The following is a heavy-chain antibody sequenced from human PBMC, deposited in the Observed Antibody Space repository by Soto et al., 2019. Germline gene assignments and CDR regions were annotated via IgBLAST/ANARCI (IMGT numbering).Heavy chain of an antibody. CDR1: GYTFTAYY. J-gene: IGHJ4*02. CDR2: IKLYTGDA. CDR3: ARGSTTVTPLGDY. V-gene: IGHV1-2*02. D-gene: IGHD4-17*01. Sequence: QVQLVQSGAEVKKPGASVQVSCKASGYTFTAYYIHWVRQAPGEGLEWLAWIKLYTGDAGLAPEFQGRVTVTRDTSINTVYMDLSGLRSDDTALYYCARGSTTVTPLGDYWGQGTLVSVSS.